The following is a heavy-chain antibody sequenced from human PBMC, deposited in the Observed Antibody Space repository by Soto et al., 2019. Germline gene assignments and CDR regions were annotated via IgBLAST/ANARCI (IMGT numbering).Heavy chain of an antibody. CDR2: INPHTGGT. V-gene: IGHV1-2*02. J-gene: IGHJ6*03. D-gene: IGHD3-3*01. CDR1: GYTFTANY. CDR3: ARYQYWSGYLDA. Sequence: QVQLVQSGAEVTKPGASVKVSCKASGYTFTANYVHWVRQAPGQGLEWMGWINPHTGGTDYAQTFQGRVTMTRDTSFSTAYMELSRLTSDDTAVYYCARYQYWSGYLDAWGKGTTVTVSS.